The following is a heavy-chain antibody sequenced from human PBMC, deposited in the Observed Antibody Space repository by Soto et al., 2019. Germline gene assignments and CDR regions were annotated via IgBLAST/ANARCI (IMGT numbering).Heavy chain of an antibody. CDR1: GGSISSGGYY. J-gene: IGHJ3*02. CDR2: IYYSGST. CDR3: ARVARTKAVDSGYDSGDAFDI. Sequence: SETLSVTCTVSGGSISSGGYYWSWIRQHPGKGLEWIGYIYYSGSTYYNPSLKSRVTISVDTSKNQFSLKLSSVTAADTAVYYCARVARTKAVDSGYDSGDAFDIWGQGTMVTVSS. V-gene: IGHV4-31*03. D-gene: IGHD5-12*01.